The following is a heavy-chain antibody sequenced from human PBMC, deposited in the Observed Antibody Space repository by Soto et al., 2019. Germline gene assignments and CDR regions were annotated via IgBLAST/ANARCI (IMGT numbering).Heavy chain of an antibody. V-gene: IGHV3-23*01. CDR1: GFTFSSYA. D-gene: IGHD3-10*01. CDR2: ISGSGGST. J-gene: IGHJ4*02. CDR3: ANRGSESQFDY. Sequence: EVQLLESGGGLVQPGGSLRLSCAASGFTFSSYAMSWVGQAPGKGLEWVSIISGSGGSTYYADSVKGRFTISRDNSKNTPYMKMNSMRAEDTAVYDCANRGSESQFDYCGQGSLVTVS.